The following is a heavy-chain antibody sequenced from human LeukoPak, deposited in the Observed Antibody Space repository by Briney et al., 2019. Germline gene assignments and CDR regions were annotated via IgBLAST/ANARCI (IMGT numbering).Heavy chain of an antibody. V-gene: IGHV4-34*01. CDR1: GGSFSGYY. Sequence: PSETLSLTCAVYGGSFSGYYWSWIRQPPGKGLEWIGEINHSGSTNYNPSLKSRVTISVDTPKNQFSLKLSSVTAADTAVYYCASTPGIAAANYWGQGTLVTVSS. D-gene: IGHD6-13*01. CDR3: ASTPGIAAANY. CDR2: INHSGST. J-gene: IGHJ4*02.